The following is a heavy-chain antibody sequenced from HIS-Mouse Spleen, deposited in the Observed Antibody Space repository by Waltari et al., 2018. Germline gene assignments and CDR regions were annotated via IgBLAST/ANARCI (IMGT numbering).Heavy chain of an antibody. CDR2: IPYAGSNK. CDR3: ARVNGIAVAGTDAFDI. CDR1: GFTFSSYA. D-gene: IGHD6-19*01. V-gene: IGHV3-30-3*01. J-gene: IGHJ3*02. Sequence: QVQLVESGGGVVQPGRSLRLSCAASGFTFSSYAMHWVRQAPGKGLEWGEVIPYAGSNKYYSDSVKGRFTISRDNSKNTLYLQMNSLRAEDTAVYYCARVNGIAVAGTDAFDIWGQGTMVTVSS.